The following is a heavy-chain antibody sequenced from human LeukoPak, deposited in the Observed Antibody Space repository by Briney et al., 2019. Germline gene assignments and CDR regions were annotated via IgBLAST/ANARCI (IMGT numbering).Heavy chain of an antibody. CDR3: AKDMTPFFYGSGRDYFDY. V-gene: IGHV3-30*02. J-gene: IGHJ4*02. Sequence: GGSLRLSCAASGFTFSSYGKHWVRQAPGKGLEWVAFIRYDGSNKYYADSVKGRFTISRDNSKNTLYLQMNSLRAEDTAVYYCAKDMTPFFYGSGRDYFDYWGQGTLVTVSS. D-gene: IGHD3-10*01. CDR1: GFTFSSYG. CDR2: IRYDGSNK.